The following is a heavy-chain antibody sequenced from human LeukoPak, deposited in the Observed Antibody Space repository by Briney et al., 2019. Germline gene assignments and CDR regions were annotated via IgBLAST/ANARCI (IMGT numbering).Heavy chain of an antibody. Sequence: PSETLSLTCAVYGGSFSGYYWSWIRQPPGKGLEWVGEINHSGSTNYDPSLKSRVTISVDTSKNQFSLKLSSVTAADTAVYYCARSDYGDYEFDYWGQGTLVTVSS. CDR3: ARSDYGDYEFDY. CDR1: GGSFSGYY. D-gene: IGHD4-17*01. CDR2: INHSGST. V-gene: IGHV4-34*01. J-gene: IGHJ4*02.